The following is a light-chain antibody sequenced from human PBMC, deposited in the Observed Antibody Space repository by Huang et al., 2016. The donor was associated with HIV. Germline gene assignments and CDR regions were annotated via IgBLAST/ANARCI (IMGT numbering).Light chain of an antibody. J-gene: IGKJ2*01. CDR1: QSLLHSNGYNY. CDR3: MQALQTPPYT. V-gene: IGKV2-28*01. Sequence: DIVMTQSPLSLPVTPGEPASISCRSSQSLLHSNGYNYLNWYLQKPGQSPQLLIYLGCHRASGVPDRFSGSGSGTDFALKISGVEAEDVGIYYCMQALQTPPYTFGQGTKLEI. CDR2: LGC.